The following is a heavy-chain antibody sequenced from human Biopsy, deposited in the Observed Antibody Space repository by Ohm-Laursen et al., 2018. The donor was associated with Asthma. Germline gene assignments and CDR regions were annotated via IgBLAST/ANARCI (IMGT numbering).Heavy chain of an antibody. D-gene: IGHD7-27*01. CDR2: ISYTGSA. Sequence: GTLSLTCTVSGGSMSSSSYYWGWIRQPPGKGLEWMGSISYTGSAYHNPSLKSRVTISVDTSKNHFSLKLSSVTAADTAVYCCARHWDWGSFFDYWGQGTPVTVSS. V-gene: IGHV4-39*01. CDR1: GGSMSSSSYY. CDR3: ARHWDWGSFFDY. J-gene: IGHJ4*02.